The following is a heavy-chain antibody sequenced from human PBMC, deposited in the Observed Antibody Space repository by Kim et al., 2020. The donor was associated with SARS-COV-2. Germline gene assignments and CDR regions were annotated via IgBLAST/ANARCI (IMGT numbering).Heavy chain of an antibody. D-gene: IGHD6-13*01. Sequence: TDYAAPVKGRFTISRDDSKNTLYLQMNSLKTEDTAVYYCTTDSAPPWFDPWGQGTLVTVSS. V-gene: IGHV3-15*01. CDR2: T. J-gene: IGHJ5*02. CDR3: TTDSAPPWFDP.